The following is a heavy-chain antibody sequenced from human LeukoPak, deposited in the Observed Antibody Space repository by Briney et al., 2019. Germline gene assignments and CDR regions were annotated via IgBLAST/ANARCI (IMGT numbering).Heavy chain of an antibody. D-gene: IGHD3-10*01. CDR2: ISGSGGST. V-gene: IGHV3-23*01. CDR3: AKDTLLWFGEPYVGHFDY. CDR1: GFTFSSYA. Sequence: PGGSLRLSCAASGFTFSSYAMSWVRQAPGKGLEWVSAISGSGGSTYYADSVKGRFTISRDNSKNSLYLQMNSLRAEDTALYYCAKDTLLWFGEPYVGHFDYWGQGTLVTVSS. J-gene: IGHJ4*02.